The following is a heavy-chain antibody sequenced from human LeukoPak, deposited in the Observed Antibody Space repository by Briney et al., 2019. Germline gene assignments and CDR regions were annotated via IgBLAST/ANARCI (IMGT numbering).Heavy chain of an antibody. CDR1: GGSISSYY. CDR3: ARGGYSSSWRRGWFDP. J-gene: IGHJ5*02. CDR2: IYYSGST. V-gene: IGHV4-59*01. D-gene: IGHD6-13*01. Sequence: PSETLSLTCTVSGGSISSYYWSWIRQPPGKGLEWIGYIYYSGSTNYNPSLKSRVTISVDTSKNQFSLKLSSATAADTAVYYCARGGYSSSWRRGWFDPWGQGTLVTVSS.